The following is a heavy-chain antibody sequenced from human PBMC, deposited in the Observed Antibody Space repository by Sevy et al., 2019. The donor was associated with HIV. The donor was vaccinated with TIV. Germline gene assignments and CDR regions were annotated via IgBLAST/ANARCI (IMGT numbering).Heavy chain of an antibody. CDR1: GYTLANFS. CDR2: FDPEDGDPEDGKT. V-gene: IGHV1-24*01. Sequence: ASVKVSCKVSGYTLANFSIHWVRQAPGQGLEWMTSFDPEDGDPEDGKTIYARKFLGRVTMTEDTSTDTAYMERSSRRSDAAAVYYCATTKDYYDSSGYPFDYWGQGTLVTVSS. J-gene: IGHJ4*02. D-gene: IGHD3-22*01. CDR3: ATTKDYYDSSGYPFDY.